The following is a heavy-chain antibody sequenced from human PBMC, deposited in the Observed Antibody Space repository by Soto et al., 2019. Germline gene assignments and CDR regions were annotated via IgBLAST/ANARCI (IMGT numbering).Heavy chain of an antibody. V-gene: IGHV3-11*01. CDR2: VSRNGKNM. Sequence: QVQLVESGGGSVKPGGSLRLSCAASGFTFSDYYMSWIRQAPGKGLEWLSHVSRNGKNMYYADSVKGRFTISRDNAKNSLYLQWNSLRAEDTALFYCARVQWLVAPPSVSVDYWGQGALGTVSS. CDR1: GFTFSDYY. J-gene: IGHJ4*02. CDR3: ARVQWLVAPPSVSVDY. D-gene: IGHD6-19*01.